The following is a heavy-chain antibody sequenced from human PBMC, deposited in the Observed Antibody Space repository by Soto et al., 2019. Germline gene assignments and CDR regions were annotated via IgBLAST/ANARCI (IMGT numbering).Heavy chain of an antibody. D-gene: IGHD4-17*01. CDR1: GFTFSSYG. V-gene: IGHV3-30*18. Sequence: GGSLRLSCAASGFTFSSYGMHWVRQAPGKGLEWVAVISYDGSNKYYADSVKGRFTISRDNSKNTLYLQMNSLRAEDTAVYYCAKVDYGDYPALLLGHDYFDYWGQGTLVTVSS. CDR3: AKVDYGDYPALLLGHDYFDY. J-gene: IGHJ4*02. CDR2: ISYDGSNK.